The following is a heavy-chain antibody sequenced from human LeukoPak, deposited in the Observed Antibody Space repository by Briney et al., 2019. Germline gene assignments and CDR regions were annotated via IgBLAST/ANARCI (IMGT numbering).Heavy chain of an antibody. CDR1: GFTFSSYS. V-gene: IGHV3-48*02. CDR3: ARDEEWELPSLWYFDL. CDR2: LRSSSSTI. D-gene: IGHD1-26*01. J-gene: IGHJ2*01. Sequence: GGSLRLSCAASGFTFSSYSMNWVRQAPGKGLEWVSDLRSSSSTIYYVDSVKGRFTISRDNAKNSLYLQMNSLRDEDTAVYYCARDEEWELPSLWYFDLWGRGTLVTVSP.